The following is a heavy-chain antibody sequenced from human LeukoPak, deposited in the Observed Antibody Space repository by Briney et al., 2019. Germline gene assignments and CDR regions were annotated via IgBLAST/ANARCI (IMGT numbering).Heavy chain of an antibody. CDR1: GYTFTGYY. CDR2: INPNSGGT. V-gene: IGHV1-2*02. D-gene: IGHD2-2*01. J-gene: IGHJ4*02. CDR3: ARFHTLIRPAAMDY. Sequence: ASVKVSCKASGYTFTGYYMHWVRQAPGQGLEWMGWINPNSGGTNYAQKFQGRVTMTRDTSISTAYMELSRLRSDDTAVYYCARFHTLIRPAAMDYWGQGTLVTVSS.